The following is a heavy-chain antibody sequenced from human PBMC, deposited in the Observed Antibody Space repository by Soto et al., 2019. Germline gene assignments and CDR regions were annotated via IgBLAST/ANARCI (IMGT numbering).Heavy chain of an antibody. CDR2: ISAYNGNT. CDR3: EGVDHDIAAVSVYYDYGMDV. CDR1: GYTFTSYG. V-gene: IGHV1-18*04. D-gene: IGHD6-13*01. Sequence: QVQLVQSGAEVKKPGASVKVSCKASGYTFTSYGISWVRQAPGQGLEWMGWISAYNGNTNYAQKLQGRVTMTTDTSTSTAYMELRSLRSDDTAVYYCEGVDHDIAAVSVYYDYGMDVWGQGTTVTVSS. J-gene: IGHJ6*02.